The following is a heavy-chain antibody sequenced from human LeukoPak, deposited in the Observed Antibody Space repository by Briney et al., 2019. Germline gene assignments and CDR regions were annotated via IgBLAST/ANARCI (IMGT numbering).Heavy chain of an antibody. Sequence: SETLSLTCTISGGSISSYYWSWIRQPPGKGLEYIGYTFYTGSTNYNPSLKSRVTISIDTSKNQFSLQLSSVTAADTAVYYCARDRYYDSSGYRAFDLWGQGTMVTVSS. CDR2: TFYTGST. J-gene: IGHJ3*01. CDR1: GGSISSYY. CDR3: ARDRYYDSSGYRAFDL. D-gene: IGHD3-22*01. V-gene: IGHV4-59*01.